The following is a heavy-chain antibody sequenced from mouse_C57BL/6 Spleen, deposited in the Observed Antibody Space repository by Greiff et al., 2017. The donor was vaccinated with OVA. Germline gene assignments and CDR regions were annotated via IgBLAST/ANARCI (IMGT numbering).Heavy chain of an antibody. CDR1: GYTFTSYW. CDR2: IDPNSGGT. D-gene: IGHD1-1*01. V-gene: IGHV1-72*01. CDR3: ARSYYGSSYVSWFAY. Sequence: VQLQQSGPELVRPGASVKISCKAPGYTFTSYWMHWVKQRPGRGLEWIGRIDPNSGGTKYNEKFKSKATLTVDKPSSTAYMQLSSLTSEDSAVYYCARSYYGSSYVSWFAYWGQGTLVTVSA. J-gene: IGHJ3*01.